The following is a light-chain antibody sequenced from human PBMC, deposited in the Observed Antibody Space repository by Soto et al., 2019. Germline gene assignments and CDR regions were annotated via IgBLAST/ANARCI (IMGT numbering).Light chain of an antibody. V-gene: IGKV3-15*01. CDR1: QSVSSR. Sequence: EIVLTQSPATLSVSPGERVTLSCRASQSVSSRSSWYQQNPGQPPRLLIYGACTRATGIPARCSGSGSGTEFTLTISSLQSEDVGVYCCHQYSNLWTFGQGTKVDIK. J-gene: IGKJ1*01. CDR3: HQYSNLWT. CDR2: GAC.